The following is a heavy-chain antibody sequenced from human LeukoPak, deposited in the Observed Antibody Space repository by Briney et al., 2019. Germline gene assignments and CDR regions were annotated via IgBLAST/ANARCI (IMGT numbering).Heavy chain of an antibody. V-gene: IGHV3-23*01. CDR3: AKREFVGASFDY. Sequence: GGSLRLSCAASGFTFSSFAMSWVRQAPGKGLEWVSAISGSGGSTYYADSVKGRFTISRDNSKNALYLQMNSLRAEDTAVYYCAKREFVGASFDYWGQGTLVTVSS. D-gene: IGHD1-26*01. CDR1: GFTFSSFA. J-gene: IGHJ4*02. CDR2: ISGSGGST.